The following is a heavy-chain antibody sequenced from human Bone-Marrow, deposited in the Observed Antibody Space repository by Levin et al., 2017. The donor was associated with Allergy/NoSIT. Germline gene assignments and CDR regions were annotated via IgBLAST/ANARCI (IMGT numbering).Heavy chain of an antibody. J-gene: IGHJ5*02. CDR2: IKSDGSIT. V-gene: IGHV3-74*01. CDR3: ARDLGDSSASVDP. CDR1: GFTFSDYW. Sequence: GESLKISCAASGFTFSDYWMHWVRQAPGKGLVWVSRIKSDGSITGYADFVKGRMTISRDNATNTLYLQMNSLRVEDTAVYYCARDLGDSSASVDPWGQGTLVTVSS. D-gene: IGHD6-6*01.